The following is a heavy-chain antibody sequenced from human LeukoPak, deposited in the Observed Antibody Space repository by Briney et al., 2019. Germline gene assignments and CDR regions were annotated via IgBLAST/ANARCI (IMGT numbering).Heavy chain of an antibody. J-gene: IGHJ4*02. Sequence: SETLSLTCTVSGGSISSSSYYWGWIRQPPGKGLEWIGSICYSGSTYYNPSLKSRVTISVDTSKNQFSLKLSSVTAADTAVYYCARPLSIAVAGAFDYWGQGTLVTVSS. CDR1: GGSISSSSYY. V-gene: IGHV4-39*01. D-gene: IGHD6-19*01. CDR2: ICYSGST. CDR3: ARPLSIAVAGAFDY.